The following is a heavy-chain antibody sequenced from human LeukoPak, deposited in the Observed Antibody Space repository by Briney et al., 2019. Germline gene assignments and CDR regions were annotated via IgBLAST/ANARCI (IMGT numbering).Heavy chain of an antibody. D-gene: IGHD1-26*01. V-gene: IGHV3-23*01. CDR3: AKDYSDSRVGDVFFEY. J-gene: IGHJ4*02. CDR1: GLTFSNYA. CDR2: ITSGFTP. Sequence: PGGSLSLSCAASGLTFSNYAMSWFRQAPGKGLEWVSGITSGFTPHYADSVKGRFTISRDNSKNTFQLQMNSLRAEDTAVYYCAKDYSDSRVGDVFFEYWGQGTLVTVSS.